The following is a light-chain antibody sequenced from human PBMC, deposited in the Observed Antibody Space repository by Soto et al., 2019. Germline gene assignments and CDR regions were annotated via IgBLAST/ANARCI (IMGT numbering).Light chain of an antibody. J-gene: IGLJ2*01. CDR2: DVI. CDR3: SSYGGSNNFVV. V-gene: IGLV2-8*01. CDR1: SSDVGGYNY. Sequence: QSALTQPPSASGSPGQSVTISCTGTSSDVGGYNYVSWYQHHPGKAPKLMLYDVIQRPSGVPDRFSGSKSGNTASLTVSGLQAEDEADYYCSSYGGSNNFVVFGGGTKLTVL.